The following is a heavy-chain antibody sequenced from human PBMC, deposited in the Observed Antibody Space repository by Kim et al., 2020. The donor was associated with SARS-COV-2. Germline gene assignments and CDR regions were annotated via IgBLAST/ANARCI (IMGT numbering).Heavy chain of an antibody. Sequence: SETLSLTCAVYGGSFSGYYWSWIRQPPGKGLEWIGEINHSGSTNYNPSLKSRVTISVDTSKNQFSLKLSSVTAADTAVYYCARGRGKSGWFDPWGQGTLVTVSS. CDR2: INHSGST. J-gene: IGHJ5*02. V-gene: IGHV4-34*01. CDR1: GGSFSGYY. CDR3: ARGRGKSGWFDP. D-gene: IGHD1-26*01.